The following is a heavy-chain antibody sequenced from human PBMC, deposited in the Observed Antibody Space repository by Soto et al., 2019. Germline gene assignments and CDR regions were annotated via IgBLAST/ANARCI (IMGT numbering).Heavy chain of an antibody. CDR1: GGSVRSGSDY. V-gene: IGHV4-61*01. D-gene: IGHD3-9*01. CDR2: IYYSGST. CDR3: ARDQYYDILTGYYFARYYYGMDV. Sequence: SETLSLSCTVSGGSVRSGSDYWSWIRQPPGKGLEWIGYIYYSGSTNYNPSLKSRVTISVDTSKNQFSLKLSSVTAADTAVYYCARDQYYDILTGYYFARYYYGMDVWGQGTTVTVSS. J-gene: IGHJ6*02.